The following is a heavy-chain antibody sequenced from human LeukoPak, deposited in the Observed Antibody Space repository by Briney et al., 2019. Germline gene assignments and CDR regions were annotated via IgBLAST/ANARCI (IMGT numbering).Heavy chain of an antibody. D-gene: IGHD2-21*02. CDR3: ARDLGTAGRPNDN. J-gene: IGHJ4*02. V-gene: IGHV4-39*07. CDR1: GGSISSNGYY. Sequence: PSETLSLTCTVSGGSISSNGYYWAWFRQPPGKGLEWIGSIYYSGGTYYNPSLKSRVTLSVDASKNQFSLKLTSVTAADTAVYFCARDLGTAGRPNDNWGQGILVTVSS. CDR2: IYYSGGT.